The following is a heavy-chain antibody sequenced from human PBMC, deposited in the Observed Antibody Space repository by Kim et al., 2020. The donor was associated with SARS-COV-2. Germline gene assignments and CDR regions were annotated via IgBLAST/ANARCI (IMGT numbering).Heavy chain of an antibody. J-gene: IGHJ3*02. Sequence: NYRPSFQGHVTISADKSISTAYLQWSSLKASDTAMYYCARHSYLAQAFDIWGQGTMVTVSS. CDR3: ARHSYLAQAFDI. V-gene: IGHV5-10-1*01.